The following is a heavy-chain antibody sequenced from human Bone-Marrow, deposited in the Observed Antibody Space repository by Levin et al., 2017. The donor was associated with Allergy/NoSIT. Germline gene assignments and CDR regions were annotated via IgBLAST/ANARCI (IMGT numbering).Heavy chain of an antibody. CDR1: GGSISGSY. CDR3: ARDRGGSYSEIDY. CDR2: IYYTGST. D-gene: IGHD1-26*01. J-gene: IGHJ4*02. Sequence: SQTLSLTCTVSGGSISGSYWSWIRQPPGKGLEWIGYIYYTGSTNYNPSLMSRVTISVDTSTNQFSLKLSSVTAADTAVYYCARDRGGSYSEIDYWGQGTLVTVSS. V-gene: IGHV4-59*12.